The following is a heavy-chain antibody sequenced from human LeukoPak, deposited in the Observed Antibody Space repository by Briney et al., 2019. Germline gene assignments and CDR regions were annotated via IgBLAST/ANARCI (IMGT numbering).Heavy chain of an antibody. CDR1: GGSFSGYY. CDR2: INHSGST. V-gene: IGHV4-34*01. Sequence: SETLSLTCAVYGGSFSGYYWSWIRQPPGKGLEWIGEINHSGSTNYNPSLKSRVTISVDTSKNQFSLKLSSVTAAGTAVYYCARSSRMYYYGSGSYYNGEYFQHWGQGTLVTVSS. CDR3: ARSSRMYYYGSGSYYNGEYFQH. D-gene: IGHD3-10*01. J-gene: IGHJ1*01.